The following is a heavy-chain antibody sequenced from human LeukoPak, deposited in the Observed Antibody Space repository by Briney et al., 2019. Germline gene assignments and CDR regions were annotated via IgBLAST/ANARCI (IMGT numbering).Heavy chain of an antibody. V-gene: IGHV3-64*01. J-gene: IGHJ4*02. CDR2: ITNNGDST. D-gene: IGHD3-16*01. CDR1: GFTFSSYA. CDR3: ARVGDKGAFDY. Sequence: PAGSLRLSCAASGFTFSSYAMRWVRQAPGKRLEYVSAITNNGDSTYYANSVKGRFIISRDNSKNTLYLQMGSLRAEDMAVYYCARVGDKGAFDYWGQGTLVTVS.